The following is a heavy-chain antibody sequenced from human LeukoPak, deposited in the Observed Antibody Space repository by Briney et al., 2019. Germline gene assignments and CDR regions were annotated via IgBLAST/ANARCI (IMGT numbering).Heavy chain of an antibody. CDR2: ISGRGDST. V-gene: IGHV3-23*01. J-gene: IGHJ4*02. CDR3: AKTPGYCGGDCYSGESYFDY. CDR1: GFTFRSYA. D-gene: IGHD2-21*02. Sequence: GGSLRLSCAASGFTFRSYAMSWVRQAPGKGLEWVSVISGRGDSTHYADSVKGRFTISRDNTKNTLYLQMNSLRAEDTAVYYCAKTPGYCGGDCYSGESYFDYWGQGTLVTVSS.